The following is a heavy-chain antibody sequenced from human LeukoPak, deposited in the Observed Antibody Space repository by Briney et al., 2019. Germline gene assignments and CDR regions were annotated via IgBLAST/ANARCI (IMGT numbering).Heavy chain of an antibody. V-gene: IGHV4-34*01. Sequence: SETLSLTCAVYGGSFSGYYWSSIRQPPGKGLEWIGEINHSGSTNYNPSLKSRVTISVDTSKNQFSLKLSSVTAADTAVYYCASPDNWNYANWGQGTLVTVSS. CDR2: INHSGST. CDR1: GGSFSGYY. CDR3: ASPDNWNYAN. D-gene: IGHD1-7*01. J-gene: IGHJ4*02.